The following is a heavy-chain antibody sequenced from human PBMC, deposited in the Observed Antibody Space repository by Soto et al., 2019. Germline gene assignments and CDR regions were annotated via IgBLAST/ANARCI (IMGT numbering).Heavy chain of an antibody. Sequence: ASVKVSCKASGYTFTRYYMHWVRQAPGQGLEWMGWINPNSGGTNYAQKFQGWVTMTRDTSISTAYMELSRLRSDDTAVYYCARELYSSGSYGMDVWGPGTTVTVSS. D-gene: IGHD6-19*01. V-gene: IGHV1-2*04. CDR3: ARELYSSGSYGMDV. J-gene: IGHJ6*02. CDR1: GYTFTRYY. CDR2: INPNSGGT.